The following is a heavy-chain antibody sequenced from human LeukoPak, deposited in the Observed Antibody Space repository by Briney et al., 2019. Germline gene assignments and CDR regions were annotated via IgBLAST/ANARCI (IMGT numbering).Heavy chain of an antibody. Sequence: GGSLRLSCAASGFTFSSYAMSWVRQAPGKGLEWVSAISGSGGSTYYADSVKGRFTLSRDNAKNSQYLQMNSVRVEDTAVYYCARATTYYYDSSGPDYWGQGTLVTVSS. CDR2: ISGSGGST. J-gene: IGHJ4*02. V-gene: IGHV3-23*01. D-gene: IGHD3-22*01. CDR1: GFTFSSYA. CDR3: ARATTYYYDSSGPDY.